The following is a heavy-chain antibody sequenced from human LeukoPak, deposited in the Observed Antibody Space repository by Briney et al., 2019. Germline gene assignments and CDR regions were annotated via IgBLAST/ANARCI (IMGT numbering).Heavy chain of an antibody. CDR1: GFTFSSYA. CDR2: ISSSGGNT. Sequence: GGSLRLSCAASGFTFSSYAMSWVRQAPGKGLEWVSAISSSGGNTYYADSVKGRFTISRDSSKNTLYLQMNSLRAEDTAVYFCAKVTISYNSGWYFDYWGQGTLVTVSS. V-gene: IGHV3-23*01. J-gene: IGHJ4*02. CDR3: AKVTISYNSGWYFDY. D-gene: IGHD6-19*01.